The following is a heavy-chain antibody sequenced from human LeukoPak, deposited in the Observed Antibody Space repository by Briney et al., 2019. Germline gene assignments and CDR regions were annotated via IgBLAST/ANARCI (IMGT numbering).Heavy chain of an antibody. CDR3: ARDGPRGTGSNGYSVDV. CDR1: GYSISSGFH. J-gene: IGHJ3*01. D-gene: IGHD2-8*02. V-gene: IGHV4-38-2*02. Sequence: SQTLSLTCTVSGYSISSGFHWGWIRQPPGKGLEWIGSKYHTGSTYYNPSLRSRVTISVDSSKNQFSLKLSSVTAADTAVYYCARDGPRGTGSNGYSVDVWGQETRLSVS. CDR2: KYHTGST.